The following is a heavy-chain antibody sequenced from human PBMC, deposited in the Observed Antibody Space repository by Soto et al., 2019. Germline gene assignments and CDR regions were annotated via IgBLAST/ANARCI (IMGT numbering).Heavy chain of an antibody. Sequence: GASVKVSCKASGYTFTSYGISWVRQAPGQGLEWMGWISAYNGNTNYAQKLQGRVTMTTDTSTSTAYMELRSLRSDDTAVYYCARDSGGPIAAAGLGWFDPWGQGTLVTVSS. V-gene: IGHV1-18*01. CDR1: GYTFTSYG. CDR2: ISAYNGNT. CDR3: ARDSGGPIAAAGLGWFDP. D-gene: IGHD6-13*01. J-gene: IGHJ5*02.